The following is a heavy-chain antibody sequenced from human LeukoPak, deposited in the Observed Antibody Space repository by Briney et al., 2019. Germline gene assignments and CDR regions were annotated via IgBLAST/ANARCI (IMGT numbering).Heavy chain of an antibody. CDR2: IYPGDSDT. CDR1: KYNFTNYW. J-gene: IGHJ4*02. Sequence: GESLKISCKGSKYNFTNYWIGWVRQMPGKGLEWMGIIYPGDSDTRYSPSFQGQVTISADKSINTAYLQWSSLKASDTAMYYCARRTVAGTIDYWGQGTLVTVSS. D-gene: IGHD6-19*01. CDR3: ARRTVAGTIDY. V-gene: IGHV5-51*01.